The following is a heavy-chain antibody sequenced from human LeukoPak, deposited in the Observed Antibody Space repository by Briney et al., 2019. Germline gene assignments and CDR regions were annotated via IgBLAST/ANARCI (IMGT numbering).Heavy chain of an antibody. CDR3: ARVGYNFYFDSSGSYYPNFLDY. J-gene: IGHJ4*02. CDR1: GGSISNKY. Sequence: SETLSLTCTVSGGSISNKYWSRIRQPPGKGLEWIGYIYYSGSTNYNPSLKSRVTILVDTSKNQFSLRLSSVTAADTAVYYCARVGYNFYFDSSGSYYPNFLDYWSQGTLVTVSS. V-gene: IGHV4-59*08. CDR2: IYYSGST. D-gene: IGHD3-22*01.